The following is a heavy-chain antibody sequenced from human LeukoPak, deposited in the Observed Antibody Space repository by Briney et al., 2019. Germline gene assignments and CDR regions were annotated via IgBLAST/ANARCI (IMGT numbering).Heavy chain of an antibody. J-gene: IGHJ4*02. Sequence: GGSLRLSCAASGFTFSNAWMSWVRQAPGKGLEWVGRIKSKTDGGTTDYAAPVNGRFTISRDDSKNTLYLQMNSLKTEDTAVYYCTTVRRFGESTFDYWGQGTLVTVSS. V-gene: IGHV3-15*01. CDR3: TTVRRFGESTFDY. CDR2: IKSKTDGGTT. D-gene: IGHD3-10*01. CDR1: GFTFSNAW.